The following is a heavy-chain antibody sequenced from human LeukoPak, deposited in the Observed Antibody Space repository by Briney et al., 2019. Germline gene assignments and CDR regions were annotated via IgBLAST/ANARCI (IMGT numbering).Heavy chain of an antibody. J-gene: IGHJ4*02. D-gene: IGHD2/OR15-2a*01. CDR1: GFIFSSYA. Sequence: GGSLRLSCAASGFIFSSYAMSWVRQAPGKGLEWVSAISGSGGSTYYADSVKGRFTVSRDNSKNTLYLQMNSLRAEDTAVYYCAKDPLVNSQEYFDYWGQGTLVTVSS. CDR3: AKDPLVNSQEYFDY. CDR2: ISGSGGST. V-gene: IGHV3-23*01.